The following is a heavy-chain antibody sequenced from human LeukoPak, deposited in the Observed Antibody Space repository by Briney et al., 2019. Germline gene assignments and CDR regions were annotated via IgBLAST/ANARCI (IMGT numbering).Heavy chain of an antibody. CDR2: ISSSSSYI. CDR1: GFTFSSYS. D-gene: IGHD3-16*01. CDR3: ARGVGGGTPLYYYYYYGMDV. Sequence: PGGSLRLSCAASGFTFSSYSMNWVRQAPGKGLEWVSSISSSSSYIYYADSVKGRFTISRDNARNSLYLQMNSLRAEDAAVYYCARGVGGGTPLYYYYYYGMDVWGQGTTVTVSS. V-gene: IGHV3-21*01. J-gene: IGHJ6*02.